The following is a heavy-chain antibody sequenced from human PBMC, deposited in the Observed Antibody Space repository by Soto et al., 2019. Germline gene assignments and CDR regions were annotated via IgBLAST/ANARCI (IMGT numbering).Heavy chain of an antibody. CDR2: IIPILGIA. CDR3: ARDLGKDRPFDI. V-gene: IGHV1-69*04. Sequence: GASVKVSCKASGGTFSSYTISWVRHAPGQGLEWMGRIIPILGIANYAQKFQGRVTITADKSTSTAYMELSSLRSEDTAVYYCARDLGKDRPFDIWGQGTMVTVSS. J-gene: IGHJ3*02. CDR1: GGTFSSYT.